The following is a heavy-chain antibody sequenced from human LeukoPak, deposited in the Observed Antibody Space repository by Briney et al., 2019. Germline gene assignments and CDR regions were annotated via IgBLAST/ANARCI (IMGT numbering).Heavy chain of an antibody. CDR3: ASTRSLAVTAPDDY. V-gene: IGHV1-18*01. Sequence: ASVKVSCKASGYTFTSYGISWVRQAPGQGLEWVGWISAYNGNTNYAQKLQGRVTMTTDTSTSTAYMELRSPRSDDTAVYYCASTRSLAVTAPDDYWGQGTLVTVSS. CDR2: ISAYNGNT. CDR1: GYTFTSYG. D-gene: IGHD2-21*02. J-gene: IGHJ4*02.